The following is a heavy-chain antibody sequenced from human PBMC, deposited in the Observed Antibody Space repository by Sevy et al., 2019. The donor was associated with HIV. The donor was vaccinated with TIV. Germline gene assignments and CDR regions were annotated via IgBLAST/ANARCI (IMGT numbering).Heavy chain of an antibody. CDR2: ISGGGGSI. J-gene: IGHJ5*02. CDR1: GFTLSSYA. D-gene: IGHD2-21*02. CDR3: AKEKRYCGGDCYAPPTRFDP. Sequence: GGSLRLSCVASGFTLSSYAMSWVRQAKGKGLEWVSVISGGGGSIFYADSVKGRFTISRDNSKNTVYLQMSNLRAEDTAVYYCAKEKRYCGGDCYAPPTRFDPWGQGTQVTVSS. V-gene: IGHV3-23*01.